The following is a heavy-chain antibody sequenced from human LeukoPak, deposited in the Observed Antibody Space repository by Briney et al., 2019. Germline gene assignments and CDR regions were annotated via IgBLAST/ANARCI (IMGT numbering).Heavy chain of an antibody. CDR3: AREGRSRLVRTNSFDY. CDR2: ISGSGGST. Sequence: GGSLRLSCAASGFTFSSYAMSWVRQAPGKGLEWVSAISGSGGSTYYADSVKGRFTISRDNAKNSLYLQMNSLRAEDTAVYYCAREGRSRLVRTNSFDYWGQGTLVTVSS. J-gene: IGHJ4*02. V-gene: IGHV3-23*01. CDR1: GFTFSSYA. D-gene: IGHD3-9*01.